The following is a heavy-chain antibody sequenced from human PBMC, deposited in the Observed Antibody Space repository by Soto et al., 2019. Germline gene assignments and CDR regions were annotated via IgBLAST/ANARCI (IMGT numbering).Heavy chain of an antibody. CDR3: ARHPRVGVAGTGIYSYGMDV. J-gene: IGHJ6*02. V-gene: IGHV5-51*01. Sequence: GESLKISCKGSGYSFTSYWIGWVRQMPGKGLEWMGIIYPGDSDTRYSPSFQGQVTISADKSISTAYLQWSSLKASDTAMYYCARHPRVGVAGTGIYSYGMDVWGQGTTVTVSS. CDR2: IYPGDSDT. CDR1: GYSFTSYW. D-gene: IGHD6-19*01.